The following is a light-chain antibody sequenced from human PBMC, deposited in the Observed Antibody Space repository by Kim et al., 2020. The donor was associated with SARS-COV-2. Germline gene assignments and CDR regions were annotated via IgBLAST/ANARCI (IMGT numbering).Light chain of an antibody. CDR2: PKN. CDR1: SLRTYY. CDR3: KSRDTRGDRLV. Sequence: SSELTQDPAVSVALGQTVRITCQGDSLRTYYASWYQQKPGQAPALVIYPKNNRPSGNPDRFSGSSPGNKASLTIPGAQAEGEADYYFKSRDTRGDRLV. J-gene: IGLJ2*01. V-gene: IGLV3-19*01.